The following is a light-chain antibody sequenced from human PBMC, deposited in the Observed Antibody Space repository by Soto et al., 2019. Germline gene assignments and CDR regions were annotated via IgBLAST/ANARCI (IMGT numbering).Light chain of an antibody. V-gene: IGLV2-14*01. CDR1: SSDIGAYHY. CDR2: AVN. J-gene: IGLJ2*01. Sequence: QSALTQAASVSGSPGQSITISCTGNSSDIGAYHYVSWYQQRPGKAPKVLIYAVNNRPSGISDRFSGSKSGNTASLTISGVQAEDEAVYYCNSYTSSDTVIFGGGTKLTVL. CDR3: NSYTSSDTVI.